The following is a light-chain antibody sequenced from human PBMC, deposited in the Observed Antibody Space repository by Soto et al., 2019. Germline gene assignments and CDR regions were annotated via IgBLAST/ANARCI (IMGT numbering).Light chain of an antibody. CDR3: QQYNHYCA. CDR1: QNINGW. J-gene: IGKJ1*01. V-gene: IGKV1-5*01. CDR2: DAS. Sequence: DIQMTQSPSTLSASVGDRVTITCRASQNINGWLAWYQQKPGKAPKLLIYDASSLGSGVPSRFSGSGFGTDFTLTISSLQPDDLATYYCQQYNHYCAFGQGTTVEIK.